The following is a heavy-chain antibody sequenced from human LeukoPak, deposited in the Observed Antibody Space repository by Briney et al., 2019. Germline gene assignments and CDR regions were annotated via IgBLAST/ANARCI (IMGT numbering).Heavy chain of an antibody. J-gene: IGHJ5*02. Sequence: PGGSLRLSCAASGFTFATYGMHWVRLAPGKGLEWVAFIQNDEIDKFYADSVKGRFTISRDNSKNTLYLQMNSLRAEDTAVYYCHIRDGYNFHNWFDPWGQGTLVTVSS. D-gene: IGHD5-24*01. CDR3: HIRDGYNFHNWFDP. CDR2: IQNDEIDK. V-gene: IGHV3-30*02. CDR1: GFTFATYG.